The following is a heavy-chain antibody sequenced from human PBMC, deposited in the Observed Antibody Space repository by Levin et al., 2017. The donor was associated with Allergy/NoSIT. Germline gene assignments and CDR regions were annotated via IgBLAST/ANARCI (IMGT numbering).Heavy chain of an antibody. D-gene: IGHD3-22*01. Sequence: ASVKVSCKASGYTFTSYDINWVRQATGQGLEWMGWMNPNSGNTGYAQKFQGRVTMTRDTSKSTAYMELTSLRSEDTAVYYCATPGQYYYDPSGYYPFDFWGQGTLVTVSS. J-gene: IGHJ4*02. V-gene: IGHV1-8*01. CDR2: MNPNSGNT. CDR1: GYTFTSYD. CDR3: ATPGQYYYDPSGYYPFDF.